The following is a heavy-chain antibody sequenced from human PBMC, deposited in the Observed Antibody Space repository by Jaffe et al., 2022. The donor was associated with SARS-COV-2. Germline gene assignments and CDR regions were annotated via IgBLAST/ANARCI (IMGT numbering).Heavy chain of an antibody. D-gene: IGHD2-15*01. V-gene: IGHV3-23*01. J-gene: IGHJ4*02. CDR3: AKDVRGGGTGVPDDF. CDR1: GLTFSRFA. Sequence: EVQLLESGGGLVQPGGSLRLSCTDSGLTFSRFAMSWVRQTPGKGLEWVSTISGSGDKTYYVDSVVGRFTISRDNSQNTLYLQMNNLRVDDTAIYYCAKDVRGGGTGVPDDFWGQGTPVTVSS. CDR2: ISGSGDKT.